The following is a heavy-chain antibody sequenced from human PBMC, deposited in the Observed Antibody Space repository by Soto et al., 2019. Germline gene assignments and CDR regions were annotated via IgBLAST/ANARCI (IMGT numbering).Heavy chain of an antibody. J-gene: IGHJ4*02. CDR2: ISPYNDHT. D-gene: IGHD2-15*01. CDR3: SSGSFGSL. CDR1: GYTFTSHG. Sequence: QVQLVQSGAEVKKPGASVKVSCKASGYTFTSHGITWVRQAPGQGLEWMGWISPYNDHTNYAQKVQGRVTMTTDTSTSTAYLELRSLRSDDTAVYYGSSGSFGSLWGQGTLVTVSS. V-gene: IGHV1-18*04.